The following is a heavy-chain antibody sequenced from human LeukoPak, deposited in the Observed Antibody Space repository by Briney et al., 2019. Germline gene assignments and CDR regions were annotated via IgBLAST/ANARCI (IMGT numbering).Heavy chain of an antibody. CDR1: GFTFASYA. D-gene: IGHD3-10*01. Sequence: PGGSLRLSCAGSGFTFASYAVHCVRQAPGKRLEWVAFISSDGTTEHYRDSVKGRFTLSRDNSKNTVSLQMNSLGTEDTAVYYCARGRDSGSFIIDYWGQGTLVTVSS. CDR2: ISSDGTTE. J-gene: IGHJ4*02. V-gene: IGHV3-30-3*01. CDR3: ARGRDSGSFIIDY.